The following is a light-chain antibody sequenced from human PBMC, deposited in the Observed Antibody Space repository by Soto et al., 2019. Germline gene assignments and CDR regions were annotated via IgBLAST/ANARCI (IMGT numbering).Light chain of an antibody. CDR1: QSVINK. J-gene: IGKJ4*01. CDR2: DAS. CDR3: QQYVKWPLT. Sequence: IVMTQSPATLSVSPGERAILSCRASQSVINKLAWHKQKPGQAPRLLIYDASTRATGIPARFSGSGSGTDFTLTISSLQSEDFAVYYCQQYVKWPLTFGGGTKVEI. V-gene: IGKV3-15*01.